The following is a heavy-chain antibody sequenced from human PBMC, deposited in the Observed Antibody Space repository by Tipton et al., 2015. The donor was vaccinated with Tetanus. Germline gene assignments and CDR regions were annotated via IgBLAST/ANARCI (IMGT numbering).Heavy chain of an antibody. J-gene: IGHJ3*01. CDR2: TSPSGRT. D-gene: IGHD2-2*01. CDR1: GGSIRSGSYQ. Sequence: LRLSCTVSGGSIRSGSYQWNWIRQPPGKGLEWLAYTSPSGRTNSNYSLKSRITISQDMSQNQFSLRLASVTAADTAVYYCARRSYCSSSRCFDAFDLWGQGTMVTVSS. CDR3: ARRSYCSSSRCFDAFDL. V-gene: IGHV4-61*01.